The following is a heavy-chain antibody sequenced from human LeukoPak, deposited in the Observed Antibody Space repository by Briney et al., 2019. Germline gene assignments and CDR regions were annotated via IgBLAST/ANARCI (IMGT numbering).Heavy chain of an antibody. CDR3: VREAYRPFDS. CDR1: GFTFSDYY. CDR2: ISSSGNTV. Sequence: PGGSLRLSCAASGFTFSDYYMSWIRQAPGKGLEWVSYISSSGNTVDYADSVKGRFTISRDNAKNSLYLQMNSLRVEDTAVYYCVREAYRPFDSWGQGTLVTVSS. D-gene: IGHD1-14*01. J-gene: IGHJ4*02. V-gene: IGHV3-11*01.